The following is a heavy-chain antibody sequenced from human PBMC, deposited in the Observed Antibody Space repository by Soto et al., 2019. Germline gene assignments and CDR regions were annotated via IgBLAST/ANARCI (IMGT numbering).Heavy chain of an antibody. J-gene: IGHJ5*02. CDR1: GGSFSGYY. Sequence: SETLSLTCAVYGGSFSGYYWSWIRQPPGKGLEWIGEINHSGSTNYNPSLKSRVTISVDTSKNQFSLKLSSVTAADTAVYYCAIRCIAAAGNNWFDPWGQGTLVTVSS. V-gene: IGHV4-34*01. D-gene: IGHD6-13*01. CDR3: AIRCIAAAGNNWFDP. CDR2: INHSGST.